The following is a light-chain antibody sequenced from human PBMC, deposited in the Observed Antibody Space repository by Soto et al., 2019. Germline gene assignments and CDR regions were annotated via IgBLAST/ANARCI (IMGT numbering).Light chain of an antibody. J-gene: IGKJ4*01. V-gene: IGKV3-11*01. Sequence: EIVLTQTPATLSLSPGERVTLSCRASQSVGNFLAWYQHRPGQAPRLLILNASTRATGIPPRFSGSGSGTDFTLTISRLEPEDFAVYYCQQRRNWPLTFGGGTKVEIK. CDR3: QQRRNWPLT. CDR1: QSVGNF. CDR2: NAS.